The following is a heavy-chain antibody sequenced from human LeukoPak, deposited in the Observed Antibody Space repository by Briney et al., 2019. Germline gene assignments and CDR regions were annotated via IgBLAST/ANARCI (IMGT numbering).Heavy chain of an antibody. CDR2: ISSSSDTI. V-gene: IGHV3-48*04. Sequence: GGSLRLSCAASGFTFSSYSMNWVRQAPGKGLEWISYISSSSDTIYYADSVKGRFTISRDNAKNSLYLQMNSLRAGDTAVYYCARGAPGDVVPAAESDYWGQGALVTVSS. D-gene: IGHD2-2*01. CDR1: GFTFSSYS. CDR3: ARGAPGDVVPAAESDY. J-gene: IGHJ4*02.